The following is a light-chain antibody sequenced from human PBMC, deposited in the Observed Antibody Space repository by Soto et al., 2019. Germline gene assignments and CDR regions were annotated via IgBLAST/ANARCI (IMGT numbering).Light chain of an antibody. CDR3: QQYTSYSPWS. CDR2: DAS. J-gene: IGKJ1*01. V-gene: IGKV1-5*01. Sequence: DIQMTQSPSTLSASVGDRVTITCRASQSISSWLAWYQQTPGKAPNLLIYDASSSERGVPSRFSGSGSGTAFTLTISILQPDDFATYYCQQYTSYSPWSFGQGNKVEI. CDR1: QSISSW.